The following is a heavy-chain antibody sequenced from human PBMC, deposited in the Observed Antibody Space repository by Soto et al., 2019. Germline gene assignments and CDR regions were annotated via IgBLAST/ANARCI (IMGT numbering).Heavy chain of an antibody. D-gene: IGHD6-13*01. CDR2: MNPNSGNT. Sequence: QVQLVQSGAEVKKPGASVKVSCKASGYTFTSYDINWVRQATGQGLEWMGWMNPNSGNTGYAQKFQGRVTMTRNTSIITAYMELSSLRSEDTAVYYCASGPGSWYYYYMDVRGKGTTVTVSS. V-gene: IGHV1-8*01. CDR1: GYTFTSYD. J-gene: IGHJ6*03. CDR3: ASGPGSWYYYYMDV.